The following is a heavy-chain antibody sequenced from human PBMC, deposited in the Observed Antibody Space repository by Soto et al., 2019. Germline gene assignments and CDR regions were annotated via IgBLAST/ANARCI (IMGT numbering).Heavy chain of an antibody. J-gene: IGHJ4*02. CDR2: IKQDGSET. D-gene: IGHD5-12*01. CDR1: GLTFSSSW. Sequence: GGSLRLSCTASGLTFSSSWMSWVRQAPGKGLEWVANIKQDGSETYYVDSVKGRFTISRDNAKNSLYLQLNSLRAEDTAVYYCARGLGYSGYYFDYWGQGTLVTVSS. V-gene: IGHV3-7*03. CDR3: ARGLGYSGYYFDY.